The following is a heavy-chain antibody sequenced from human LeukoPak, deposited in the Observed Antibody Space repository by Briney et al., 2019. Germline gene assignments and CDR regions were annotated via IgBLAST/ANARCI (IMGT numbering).Heavy chain of an antibody. J-gene: IGHJ4*02. CDR3: ARDEGVVATPI. D-gene: IGHD5-12*01. V-gene: IGHV1-69*04. CDR1: VGTFSRYA. CDR2: ISPIFCIA. Sequence: ASEEVFCKASVGTFSRYAISWVREACGQGLEGMVRISPIFCIANYAQKFQGRVTITADKSTSTAYMELSSLTSEDTAVYYCARDEGVVATPIWGQGTLVTVSS.